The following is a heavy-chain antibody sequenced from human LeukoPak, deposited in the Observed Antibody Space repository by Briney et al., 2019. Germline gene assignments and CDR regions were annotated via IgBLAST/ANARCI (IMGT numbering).Heavy chain of an antibody. J-gene: IGHJ3*02. D-gene: IGHD1-26*01. CDR2: ISWNSGSI. CDR1: GFTFDDYA. V-gene: IGHV3-9*01. Sequence: GGSLRLSCAASGFTFDDYAMHWVRQAPGKGLEWVSGISWNSGSIGYADSVKGRFTISRDNAKNSLYLQMNSLRAEDTALYYSAKVVIGGSYSSAFDIWGQGTMVTVSS. CDR3: AKVVIGGSYSSAFDI.